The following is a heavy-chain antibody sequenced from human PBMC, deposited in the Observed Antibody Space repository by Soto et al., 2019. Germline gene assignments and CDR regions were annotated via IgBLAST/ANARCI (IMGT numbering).Heavy chain of an antibody. J-gene: IGHJ6*02. Sequence: GGSLRLSCAASGFSFRDYDMHWVRQRKGKGLEWVSALGAARDPYYVGSVKGRFTVSRDNAQNSLFLQMNNLRVDDTAVYFCARAYLGRLPRRADYYYAMDVWGRGTTVTVSS. CDR3: ARAYLGRLPRRADYYYAMDV. CDR1: GFSFRDYD. D-gene: IGHD1-26*01. CDR2: LGAARDP. V-gene: IGHV3-13*05.